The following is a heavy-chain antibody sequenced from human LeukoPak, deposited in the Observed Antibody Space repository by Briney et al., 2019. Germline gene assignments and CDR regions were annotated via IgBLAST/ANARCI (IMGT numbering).Heavy chain of an antibody. Sequence: ASVKVSCKASGYTFTSFAINWVRQAPGQGLEWMGWINTNTGNPTYAPGFTGRFVFSLDTSVSTTYLQISGLKAEDTAVYYCARLTYYFNSSGYTLPDYWGQGTLVTVSS. V-gene: IGHV7-4-1*02. D-gene: IGHD3-22*01. CDR3: ARLTYYFNSSGYTLPDY. CDR1: GYTFTSFA. CDR2: INTNTGNP. J-gene: IGHJ4*02.